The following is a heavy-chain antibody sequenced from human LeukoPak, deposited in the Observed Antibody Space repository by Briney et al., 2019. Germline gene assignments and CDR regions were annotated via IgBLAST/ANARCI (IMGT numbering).Heavy chain of an antibody. CDR1: GFTFNTYS. J-gene: IGHJ4*01. V-gene: IGHV3-48*01. D-gene: IGHD4-17*01. CDR2: ISSGSNTI. Sequence: GGSLRLSCAASGFTFNTYSMNWVRQAPGKGLEWVSHISSGSNTIYYADSVKGRFTISRDNAKNTLYLQMHSLRAEDTALYYCSTEPRSLLYWGHGTLVTVSS. CDR3: STEPRSLLY.